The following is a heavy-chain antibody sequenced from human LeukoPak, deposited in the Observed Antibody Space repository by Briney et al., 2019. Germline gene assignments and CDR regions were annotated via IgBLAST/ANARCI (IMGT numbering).Heavy chain of an antibody. J-gene: IGHJ4*02. Sequence: PGGSLRRSCAAPGFTFSTYAMSWVRQAPGKGLEWVSGISGSGGSTYYADSVKGRFTISRDNFKNTLYLQMNGLIAEGTAVYYCAKTALTMVTNFHYWGQGTLVTVSS. CDR3: AKTALTMVTNFHY. CDR1: GFTFSTYA. CDR2: ISGSGGST. D-gene: IGHD4-23*01. V-gene: IGHV3-23*01.